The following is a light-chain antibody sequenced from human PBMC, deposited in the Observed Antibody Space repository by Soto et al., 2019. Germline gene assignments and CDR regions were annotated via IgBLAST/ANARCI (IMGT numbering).Light chain of an antibody. CDR1: QSIGPY. CDR3: QQYNSYSPLT. CDR2: KAS. J-gene: IGKJ4*01. Sequence: GDTVTITCRASQSIGPYLAWYQQKPGKAPKLLIYKASSLQTGVPSRFSGSRSGTEFTLTISSLQPDDFAIYSCQQYNSYSPLTFGGGTKVEIK. V-gene: IGKV1-5*03.